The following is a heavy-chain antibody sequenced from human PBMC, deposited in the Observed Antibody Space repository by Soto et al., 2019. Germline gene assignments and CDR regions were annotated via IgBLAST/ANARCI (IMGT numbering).Heavy chain of an antibody. Sequence: QVQLVQSGAEVKKPGASVKVSCKASGYTFPSYGLSLVRQAPGQGLEWMGWIRAYNGNKNYAQKLQGRVTMTTDTSTSTAYMELRSLRSDDTAVYYCVVAAQPYDFDYWGQGTLVTVSS. CDR1: GYTFPSYG. CDR2: IRAYNGNK. CDR3: VVAAQPYDFDY. V-gene: IGHV1-18*01. D-gene: IGHD2-15*01. J-gene: IGHJ4*02.